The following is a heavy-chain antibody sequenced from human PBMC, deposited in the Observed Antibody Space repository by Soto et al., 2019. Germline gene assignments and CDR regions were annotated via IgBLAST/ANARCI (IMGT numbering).Heavy chain of an antibody. D-gene: IGHD2-2*01. Sequence: SETLSLTCAVYGGSFSGYYWSWIRQPPGKGLEWIGEINHSGSTNYNPSLKSRVTISVDTSKNQFSLKLSSVTAADTAVYYCARGYNVVVPAANYYYYGMDVWGQGTTVTV. CDR2: INHSGST. CDR3: ARGYNVVVPAANYYYYGMDV. J-gene: IGHJ6*02. V-gene: IGHV4-34*01. CDR1: GGSFSGYY.